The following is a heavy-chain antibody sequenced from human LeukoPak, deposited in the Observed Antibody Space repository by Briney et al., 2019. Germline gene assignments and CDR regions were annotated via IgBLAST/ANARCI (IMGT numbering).Heavy chain of an antibody. CDR2: IIPILGIA. V-gene: IGHV1-69*04. D-gene: IGHD4-23*01. CDR1: GGTFSSYA. Sequence: GASVKVSCKASGGTFSSYAISWVRQAPGQGLEWMGRIIPILGIANYAQKFQGRVTMTRDTSISTAYMELSRLRSDDTAVYYCARDRRWFPLDYWGQGTLVTVSS. J-gene: IGHJ4*02. CDR3: ARDRRWFPLDY.